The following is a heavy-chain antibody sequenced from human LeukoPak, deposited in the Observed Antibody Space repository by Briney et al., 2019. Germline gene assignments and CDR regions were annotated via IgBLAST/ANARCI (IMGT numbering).Heavy chain of an antibody. D-gene: IGHD3-9*01. CDR1: GDSVSSNSAA. CDR3: WARDILTGYYNPDAFDI. J-gene: IGHJ3*02. Sequence: SQTLSLTCAISGDSVSSNSAAWSWVRQSPSRGLEWLGRTYYRSKWYYDYAVSVKSRITINPDTSKNQFSLQLNSVTPEDTAVYYCWARDILTGYYNPDAFDIWGQGTMVTVSS. V-gene: IGHV6-1*01. CDR2: TYYRSKWYY.